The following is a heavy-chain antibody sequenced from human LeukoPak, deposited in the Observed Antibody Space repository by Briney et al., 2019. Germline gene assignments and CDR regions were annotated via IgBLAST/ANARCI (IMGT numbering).Heavy chain of an antibody. CDR1: GYTFTKYD. CDR3: AREVPDYYYMDV. D-gene: IGHD1-1*01. CDR2: MNPNSGNT. Sequence: ASVKVSCKASGYTFTKYDINWVRQATGQGLEWMGWMNPNSGNTGYAQKFHGRVTMTRNSSISTGYMELSSLRSEDTAVYYCAREVPDYYYMDVWGKGTTVTISS. V-gene: IGHV1-8*01. J-gene: IGHJ6*03.